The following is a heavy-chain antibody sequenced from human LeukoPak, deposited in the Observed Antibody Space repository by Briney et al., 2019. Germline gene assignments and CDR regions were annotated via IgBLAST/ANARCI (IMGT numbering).Heavy chain of an antibody. J-gene: IGHJ6*02. D-gene: IGHD4-17*01. V-gene: IGHV1-69*13. CDR3: ARGMTTVTYPAPDNYYYGMDV. CDR2: IIPIFGTA. Sequence: WASVKVSCKASGGTFSSYAISWVRQAPGQGLEWMGGIIPIFGTANYAQKFQGRVTITADESTSTAYMELSSLRSEDTAVYYCARGMTTVTYPAPDNYYYGMDVWGQGTTVTVSS. CDR1: GGTFSSYA.